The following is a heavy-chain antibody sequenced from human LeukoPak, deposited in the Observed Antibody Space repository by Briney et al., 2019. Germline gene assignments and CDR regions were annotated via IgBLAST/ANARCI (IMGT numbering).Heavy chain of an antibody. CDR2: INHSGST. V-gene: IGHV4-34*01. CDR1: GGSLSGYY. CDR3: ARGSNWGDY. J-gene: IGHJ4*02. D-gene: IGHD7-27*01. Sequence: SETLSLTCAVYGGSLSGYYWSWIRQPPGKGLEWIGEINHSGSTNYNPSLKSRVTISVDTSKNQLSLKLSSVTAADTAVYYCARGSNWGDYWGQGALVTVSS.